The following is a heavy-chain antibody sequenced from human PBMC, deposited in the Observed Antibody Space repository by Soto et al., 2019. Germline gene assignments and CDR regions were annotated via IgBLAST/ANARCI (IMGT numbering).Heavy chain of an antibody. Sequence: GGSLRLSCAASGFTFSSYSMNWVRQAPGKGLEWVSSISSSSSYIYYADSVKGRFTISRDNAKNSLYLQMNSLRAEDTAVYYCAREFYSSSFFTRSTHHHHLDYWGQGTLVTVSS. CDR3: AREFYSSSFFTRSTHHHHLDY. CDR2: ISSSSSYI. V-gene: IGHV3-21*01. CDR1: GFTFSSYS. D-gene: IGHD6-6*01. J-gene: IGHJ4*02.